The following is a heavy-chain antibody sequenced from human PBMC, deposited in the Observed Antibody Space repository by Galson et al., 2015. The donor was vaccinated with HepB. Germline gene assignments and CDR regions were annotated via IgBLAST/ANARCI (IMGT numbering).Heavy chain of an antibody. CDR2: ISYDGTNK. CDR3: ARDMWDLVVVVAATGYFDY. V-gene: IGHV3-30*03. D-gene: IGHD2-15*01. CDR1: GFSFDGHW. Sequence: SLRLSCAVSGFSFDGHWMSWVRQAPGKGLEWVAVISYDGTNKYYADSVKGRFTISRDNSKNTLYLQMNSLRAEDTAVYYCARDMWDLVVVVAATGYFDYWGQGTLVTVSS. J-gene: IGHJ4*02.